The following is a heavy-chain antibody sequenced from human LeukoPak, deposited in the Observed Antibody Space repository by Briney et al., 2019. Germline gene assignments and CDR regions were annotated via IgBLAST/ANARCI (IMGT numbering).Heavy chain of an antibody. Sequence: PGGSLRLSCAASGFILSTYGMHWVRQAPGKGLEWVAFIRYDGRIKYYADSVKGRFTISRDNSRNTVYLQMNSLRVEDTAVYYCARELGDWGQGTLVSVSS. CDR3: ARELGD. CDR2: IRYDGRIK. CDR1: GFILSTYG. J-gene: IGHJ4*02. V-gene: IGHV3-30*02.